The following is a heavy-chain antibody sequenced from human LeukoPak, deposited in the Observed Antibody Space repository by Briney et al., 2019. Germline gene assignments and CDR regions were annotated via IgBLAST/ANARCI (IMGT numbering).Heavy chain of an antibody. V-gene: IGHV3-21*01. Sequence: GGSLRLSCAASGFTFSSYSMNWVRQAPGKGLEWVSSISSSSSYIYYADSVKGRFTISRDNAKNSLYLQMNSLRAEDTAVYYCARDKEREWLVQNYYYGMDVWGQGTLVTVSS. CDR2: ISSSSSYI. D-gene: IGHD6-19*01. CDR1: GFTFSSYS. CDR3: ARDKEREWLVQNYYYGMDV. J-gene: IGHJ6*02.